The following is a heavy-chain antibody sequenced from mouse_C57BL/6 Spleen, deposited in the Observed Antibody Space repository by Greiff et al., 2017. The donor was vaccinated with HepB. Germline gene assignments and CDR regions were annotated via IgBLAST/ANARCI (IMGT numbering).Heavy chain of an antibody. CDR2: INPSTGGT. V-gene: IGHV1-42*01. CDR1: GYSFTGYY. CDR3: ARGVGQGFAY. D-gene: IGHD3-3*01. Sequence: VQLQQSGPELVKPGASVKISCKASGYSFTGYYMNWVKQSPEKSLEWIGEINPSTGGTTYNQKFKAKATLTVDKSSSTAYMQLKSLTSEDSAVYYCARGVGQGFAYWGQGTLVTVSA. J-gene: IGHJ3*01.